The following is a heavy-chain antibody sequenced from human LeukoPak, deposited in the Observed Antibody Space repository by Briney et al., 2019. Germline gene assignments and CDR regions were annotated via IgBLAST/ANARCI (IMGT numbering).Heavy chain of an antibody. J-gene: IGHJ4*02. CDR1: GFTFSTYG. CDR2: IRYDGTNK. V-gene: IGHV3-30*02. CDR3: AKDKDPWKSTAISDFDY. D-gene: IGHD1-1*01. Sequence: GGSLRLSCAASGFTFSTYGMHWVRQAPGKGLEWVAFIRYDGTNKYYGDSVKGRFTISRDNSKNTLYLQMNSLRGEDTAVYFCAKDKDPWKSTAISDFDYWGQEILVTVSS.